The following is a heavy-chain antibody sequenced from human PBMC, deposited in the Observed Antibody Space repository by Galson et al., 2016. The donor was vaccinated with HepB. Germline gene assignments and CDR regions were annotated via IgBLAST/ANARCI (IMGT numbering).Heavy chain of an antibody. CDR3: VRDHYDSSGYPYNWFDP. J-gene: IGHJ5*02. D-gene: IGHD3-22*01. V-gene: IGHV1-3*01. CDR1: GYTFTNYA. Sequence: SVKVSCKASGYTFTNYAMHWVRQAPGQRLEWMGWINAGNGNTKYSQKSQGRVAITRDTSASTAYMELSSLRSEDTAVYYCVRDHYDSSGYPYNWFDPWGQGTLVTVSS. CDR2: INAGNGNT.